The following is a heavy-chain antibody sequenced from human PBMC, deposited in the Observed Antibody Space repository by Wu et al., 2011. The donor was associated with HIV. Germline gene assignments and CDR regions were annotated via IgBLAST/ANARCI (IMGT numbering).Heavy chain of an antibody. D-gene: IGHD3-10*01. CDR3: ARDLTRGAPGLSAI. CDR1: VTTFPKKLW. V-gene: IGHV1-18*01. CDR2: ISVYNGDT. Sequence: KPGAVSEGLLQGLLVTTFPKKLWYQLAATGPGQGLEWMGWISVYNGDTIYVQRLQGRITVTTDPSTNTVYMELRGLRSADTAVYYCARDLTRGAPGLSAIWGQGTVVTVSS. J-gene: IGHJ3*02.